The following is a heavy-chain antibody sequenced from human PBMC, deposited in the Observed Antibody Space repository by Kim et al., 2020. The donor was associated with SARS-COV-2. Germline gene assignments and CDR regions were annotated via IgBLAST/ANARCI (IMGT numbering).Heavy chain of an antibody. CDR1: GYALTDLS. Sequence: ASVKVSCKLSGYALTDLSMHWVRQAPGKGLEWMGGFDPGDGETAFAQKLQGRVAMTADTSLDTAYMELSSLRSEDTAVYWCGAIEGGSGCYIRYWGQGSLVTVSA. J-gene: IGHJ4*02. CDR2: FDPGDGET. CDR3: GAIEGGSGCYIRY. D-gene: IGHD6-19*01. V-gene: IGHV1-24*01.